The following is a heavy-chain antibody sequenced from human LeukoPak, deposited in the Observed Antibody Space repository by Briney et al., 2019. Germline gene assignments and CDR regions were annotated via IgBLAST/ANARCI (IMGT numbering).Heavy chain of an antibody. Sequence: GGSLRLSCAASGFTFSSYGMHWVRQAPGKGLEWVAVIWYDGGNKYYADSVKGRFTISRDNSKNTLYLQMNSLRAEDTAVYYCARVLGDYYDSNGFDYWGQGTLVTVSS. D-gene: IGHD3-22*01. J-gene: IGHJ4*02. CDR2: IWYDGGNK. V-gene: IGHV3-33*01. CDR3: ARVLGDYYDSNGFDY. CDR1: GFTFSSYG.